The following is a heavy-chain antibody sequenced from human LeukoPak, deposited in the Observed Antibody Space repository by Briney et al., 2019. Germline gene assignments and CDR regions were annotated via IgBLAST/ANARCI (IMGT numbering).Heavy chain of an antibody. V-gene: IGHV1-2*02. CDR3: ARVGPDTLGRAGFDI. D-gene: IGHD2/OR15-2a*01. CDR2: IDPSSGDT. CDR1: GYTFTGYY. J-gene: IGHJ3*02. Sequence: ASVKVSCKASGYTFTGYYIHWVRQAPGQGLEWMGWIDPSSGDTNYAQKFQGRVTMTTDTSTSTVYMQLSGLRSDDPAVFYCARVGPDTLGRAGFDIWGQGTTVIVSS.